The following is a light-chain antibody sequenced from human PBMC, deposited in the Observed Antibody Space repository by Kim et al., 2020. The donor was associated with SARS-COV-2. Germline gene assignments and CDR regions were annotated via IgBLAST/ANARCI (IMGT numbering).Light chain of an antibody. Sequence: QSALTQPASVSGSPGQSITISCAGTISDVGAYKYVSWYQQHPGKAPKLLIYDVSARPSGVSNRFSGSKSGNTASLTISGLQAEDEADYYCTSYTSSSTYVFGTGTQLTVL. V-gene: IGLV2-14*03. CDR1: ISDVGAYKY. CDR2: DVS. CDR3: TSYTSSSTYV. J-gene: IGLJ1*01.